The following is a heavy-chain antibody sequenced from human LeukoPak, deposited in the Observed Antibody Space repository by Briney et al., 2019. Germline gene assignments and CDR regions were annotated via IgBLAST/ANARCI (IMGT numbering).Heavy chain of an antibody. J-gene: IGHJ5*02. V-gene: IGHV4-4*02. CDR2: IYHSGST. D-gene: IGHD3-9*01. CDR3: ARVYKLRYFDGFDP. CDR1: GGSISSGNW. Sequence: PSGTLSLTCAVSGGSISSGNWWSWVRQSPGRGLEWIGEIYHSGSTNYNPSLKSRVTISLDKSKNQFSLKLTSVTAADTAVYYCARVYKLRYFDGFDPRGQGTLVTVSS.